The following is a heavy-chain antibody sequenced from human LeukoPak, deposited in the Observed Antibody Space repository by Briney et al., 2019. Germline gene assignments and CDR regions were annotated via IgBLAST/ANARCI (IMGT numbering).Heavy chain of an antibody. CDR1: GFTFSSYS. V-gene: IGHV3-21*04. Sequence: GGSLRLSCAASGFTFSSYSMNWVRQAPGKGLEWVSSISSSGSYIYYVDSVKGRFTISRDNAKNSLYLQMNSLRAEDTAVYYCARAQFDYWGQGTLVTVSS. J-gene: IGHJ4*02. CDR2: ISSSGSYI. CDR3: ARAQFDY.